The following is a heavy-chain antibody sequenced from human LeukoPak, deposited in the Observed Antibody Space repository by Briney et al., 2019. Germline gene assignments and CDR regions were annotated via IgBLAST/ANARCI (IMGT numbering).Heavy chain of an antibody. Sequence: SGTLCLTCAVSGGSIISSNWWSWVRQPLGMGLEWIGEIFHSRSTNYNPSIKSRLSISVDTSKNHFSLTLTSVTAADTAVSYCASYQLSSSWYNRPVFPIDYWGQGTLVTVSS. CDR3: ASYQLSSSWYNRPVFPIDY. D-gene: IGHD6-13*01. J-gene: IGHJ4*02. CDR2: IFHSRST. V-gene: IGHV4-4*02. CDR1: GGSIISSNW.